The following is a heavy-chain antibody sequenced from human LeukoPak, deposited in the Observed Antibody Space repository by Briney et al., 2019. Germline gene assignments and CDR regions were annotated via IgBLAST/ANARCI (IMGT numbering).Heavy chain of an antibody. CDR2: TYTGGNS. CDR1: GFTVSSIH. CDR3: ARGASRGHDAFDI. V-gene: IGHV3-53*05. Sequence: GGSLRLSCAASGFTVSSIHMVWVRQAPGKGLEWVSVTYTGGNSYYADSVKGRFTISRDNSKNTLYLQMNSLRAEDTAVYYCARGASRGHDAFDIWGQGTMVTVSS. J-gene: IGHJ3*02.